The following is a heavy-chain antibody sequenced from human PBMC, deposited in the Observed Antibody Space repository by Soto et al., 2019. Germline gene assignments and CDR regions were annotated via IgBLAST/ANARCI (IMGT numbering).Heavy chain of an antibody. Sequence: PGESLKISCKGSGYSFTSYWIGWVRQMPGKGLEWMGIIYTGDSDTRYSPSFQGQVTISADKSISTAYLQWSSLKASDTAMYYCASGSIRPDFVFDYWGQGTLVTVSS. CDR3: ASGSIRPDFVFDY. CDR1: GYSFTSYW. V-gene: IGHV5-51*01. D-gene: IGHD6-6*01. J-gene: IGHJ4*02. CDR2: IYTGDSDT.